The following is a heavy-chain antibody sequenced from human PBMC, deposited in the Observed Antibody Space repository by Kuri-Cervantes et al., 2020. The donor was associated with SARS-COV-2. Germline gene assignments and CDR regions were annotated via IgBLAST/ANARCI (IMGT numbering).Heavy chain of an antibody. CDR3: TTDLGFSSGWDKRKRIQPYYFYYGLDV. CDR2: LSYDVDNG. Sequence: SLKISCAASEFFFSTSVMHWVRQAPGKGLEWVALLSYDVDNGFYADSVKGRFTISRDDSKNTLYLQMNSLKTEDTAVYYCTTDLGFSSGWDKRKRIQPYYFYYGLDVWGQGTTVTVSS. J-gene: IGHJ6*02. D-gene: IGHD6-19*01. CDR1: EFFFSTSV. V-gene: IGHV3-33*05.